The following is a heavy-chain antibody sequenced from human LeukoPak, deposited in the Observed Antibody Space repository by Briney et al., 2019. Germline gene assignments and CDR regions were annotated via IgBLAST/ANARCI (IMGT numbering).Heavy chain of an antibody. CDR2: IYYSGST. CDR3: ARLGGEHYESSGYIDY. CDR1: GVSISSSSYY. D-gene: IGHD3-22*01. V-gene: IGHV4-39*01. J-gene: IGHJ4*02. Sequence: SETLYLTCTVSGVSISSSSYYWGWIRQPPGQGLEWIGSIYYSGSTYYNPSLKSRVTISVDTSKNQFSLKLSSVTAADTAVYYCARLGGEHYESSGYIDYWGQGTLVTVSS.